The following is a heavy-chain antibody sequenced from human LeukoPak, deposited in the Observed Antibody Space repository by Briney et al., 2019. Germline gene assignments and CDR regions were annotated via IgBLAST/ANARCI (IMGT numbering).Heavy chain of an antibody. Sequence: GGSLRLSCATSGFSFSSYAMSWVRQAPGKGLEWVSHISSSGTTTKYADSVKGRLTISRANAKNSVYLQMNSLRAEDTAVYYCARRAYTTGSPFDYWGQGTLVTVSS. CDR1: GFSFSSYA. V-gene: IGHV3-48*03. J-gene: IGHJ4*02. CDR3: ARRAYTTGSPFDY. CDR2: ISSSGTTT. D-gene: IGHD3-10*01.